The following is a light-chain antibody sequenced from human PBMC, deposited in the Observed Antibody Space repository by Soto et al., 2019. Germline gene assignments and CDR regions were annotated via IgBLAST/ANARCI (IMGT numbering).Light chain of an antibody. CDR1: QDISNY. CDR2: KAS. CDR3: QQYNSYSQT. V-gene: IGKV1-9*01. J-gene: IGKJ1*01. Sequence: DIQLTQSPSFLSASVGDRVTITCRASQDISNYLVWYQQKPGKAPKLLIYKASTLESAVPSRFSGSGSGTEFTLTTSGLQPEYFATYYCQQYNSYSQTFGQGTKVDI.